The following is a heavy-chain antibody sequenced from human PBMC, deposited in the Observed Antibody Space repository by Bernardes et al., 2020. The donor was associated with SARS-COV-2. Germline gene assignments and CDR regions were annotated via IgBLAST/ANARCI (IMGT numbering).Heavy chain of an antibody. Sequence: GGSLRLSCAASGFTFSSYDMHWVRQATGKGLEWVSVIYSGGSTYYADSVKGRFTISRDNSKNTLYLQMNSLRAEDTAVYYCARSRLDVDTAMVTYYYYGMDVWGQGTTVTVSS. D-gene: IGHD5-18*01. CDR1: GFTFSSYD. J-gene: IGHJ6*02. CDR3: ARSRLDVDTAMVTYYYYGMDV. V-gene: IGHV3-53*01. CDR2: IYSGGST.